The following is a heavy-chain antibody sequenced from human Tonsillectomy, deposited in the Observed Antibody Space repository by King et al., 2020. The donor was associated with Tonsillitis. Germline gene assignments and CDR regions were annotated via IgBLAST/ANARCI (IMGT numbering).Heavy chain of an antibody. J-gene: IGHJ4*02. V-gene: IGHV4-4*02. CDR3: ARGFYYNSGRPTLDY. D-gene: IGHD3-10*01. Sequence: VQLQESGPGLVRPSGTLSLTCAVSGDSISTTTWWSWVRQPPWKGLEWIGEIYHSGSTNYNPSLKSRDTISVDKSKNQFSLKLSSVTAADTAVYYCARGFYYNSGRPTLDYWGQGTLVTVSA. CDR2: IYHSGST. CDR1: GDSISTTTW.